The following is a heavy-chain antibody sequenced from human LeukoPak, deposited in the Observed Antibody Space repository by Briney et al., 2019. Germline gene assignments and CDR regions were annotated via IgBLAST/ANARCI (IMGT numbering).Heavy chain of an antibody. Sequence: GGSLRLSCAASGFTFSSYAMHWVRQAPGKGLEWVAVISYDGSNKYYADSVKGRFTISRDNSKNTLYLQMNSLRAEDTAVYYCARGTPNYYDSSGQGDFDYWGQGTLVTVSS. CDR3: ARGTPNYYDSSGQGDFDY. CDR2: ISYDGSNK. CDR1: GFTFSSYA. D-gene: IGHD3-22*01. V-gene: IGHV3-30-3*01. J-gene: IGHJ4*02.